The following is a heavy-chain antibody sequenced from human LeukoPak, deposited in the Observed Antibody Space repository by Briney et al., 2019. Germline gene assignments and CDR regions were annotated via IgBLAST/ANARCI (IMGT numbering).Heavy chain of an antibody. Sequence: SPTLSPTCAVYGGSFSGCYWCWSRQPPGEGLELIVENNHSGSTKYNPSLKSRVTISVDTSMNPSYLKLSSVTAADTAVYYCAIVCGYYDILTGYYSQRYYYYMDVWGKRTTVTVSS. CDR2: NNHSGST. J-gene: IGHJ6*03. CDR3: AIVCGYYDILTGYYSQRYYYYMDV. D-gene: IGHD3-9*01. CDR1: GGSFSGCY. V-gene: IGHV4-34*01.